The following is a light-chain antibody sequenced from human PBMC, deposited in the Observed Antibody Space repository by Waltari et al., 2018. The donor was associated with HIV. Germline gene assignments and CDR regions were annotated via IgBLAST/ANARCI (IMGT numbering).Light chain of an antibody. V-gene: IGLV1-51*01. Sequence: QSVLTQPPSVSAAHGQTVSISCSGSRSNIGKNYVSWYQQLPGTAPKLLIYDNNKRPSGIPDRFSGSKSGTSATLGITGLQTGDEADYYCETWDHSLSAVVFGGGTKLTVL. CDR3: ETWDHSLSAVV. CDR1: RSNIGKNY. CDR2: DNN. J-gene: IGLJ2*01.